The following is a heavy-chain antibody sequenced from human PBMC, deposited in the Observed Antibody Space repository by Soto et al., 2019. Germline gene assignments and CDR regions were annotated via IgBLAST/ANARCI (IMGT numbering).Heavy chain of an antibody. CDR2: IIPIFGTA. CDR1: GGTSSSYA. CDR3: ARDPIAVAGTKNVGY. D-gene: IGHD6-19*01. Sequence: GASVKGSCKASGGTSSSYAISWVRQAPGQGLEWMGGIIPIFGTANYAQKFQGRVTITADESTSTAYMELSSLRSEDTAVYYCARDPIAVAGTKNVGYWGQGTLVTVSS. V-gene: IGHV1-69*13. J-gene: IGHJ4*02.